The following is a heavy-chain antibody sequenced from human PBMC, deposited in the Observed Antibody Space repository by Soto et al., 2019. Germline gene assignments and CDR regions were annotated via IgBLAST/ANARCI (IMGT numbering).Heavy chain of an antibody. Sequence: GGSLRLSCAASGFTFSSYEMNWVRQAPGKGLEWVSYISSSGSTIYYADSVKGRFTISRDNAKNSLYLQMNSLRAEDTAVYYCATLTGQQLHNGYYYYGMDVWGQGTTVTVSS. D-gene: IGHD6-13*01. J-gene: IGHJ6*02. CDR3: ATLTGQQLHNGYYYYGMDV. CDR1: GFTFSSYE. CDR2: ISSSGSTI. V-gene: IGHV3-48*03.